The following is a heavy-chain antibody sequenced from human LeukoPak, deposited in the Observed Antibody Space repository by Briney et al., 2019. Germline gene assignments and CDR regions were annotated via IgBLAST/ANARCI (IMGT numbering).Heavy chain of an antibody. CDR1: GGTFSSYA. D-gene: IGHD5-12*01. Sequence: SVKVSCKASGGTFSSYAISWVRQAPGQGLEWMGGIIPIFGTANYAQKFQGRVTITTDESTSTAYMELSSLRSEDTAVYYCARDRPDLVGSGHHFAYWGQGTLVTVSS. J-gene: IGHJ4*02. CDR2: IIPIFGTA. V-gene: IGHV1-69*05. CDR3: ARDRPDLVGSGHHFAY.